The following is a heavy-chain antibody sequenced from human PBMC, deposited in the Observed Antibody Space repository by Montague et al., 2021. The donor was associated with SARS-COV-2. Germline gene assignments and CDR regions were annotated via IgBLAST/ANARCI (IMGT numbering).Heavy chain of an antibody. CDR3: ARHGGIASAGN. J-gene: IGHJ4*02. V-gene: IGHV4-39*01. CDR1: GGSITDRTYY. Sequence: SETLSLTCSVSGGSITDRTYYWGCIRQSPGKGLEWIGAINYSGTTYYNPSLKSRVTISLDTTKNQFSLKLTSVTAADTAVYYCARHGGIASAGNWGQGTLVTVSS. CDR2: INYSGTT. D-gene: IGHD6-13*01.